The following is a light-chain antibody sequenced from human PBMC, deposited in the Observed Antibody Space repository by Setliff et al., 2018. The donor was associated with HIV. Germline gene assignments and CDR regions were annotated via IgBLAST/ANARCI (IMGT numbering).Light chain of an antibody. V-gene: IGLV2-14*03. CDR3: SAYTSSGSLGV. Sequence: QSALPQPASVSGSPGQSITISCSGTSSDIGGYNYVSWYQQKPGKVPKLMIFDVSNRPSGVSNRFSVSKSGNTASLTISGLQAEDEADYYCSAYTSSGSLGVFGTGTKVTVL. CDR1: SSDIGGYNY. CDR2: DVS. J-gene: IGLJ1*01.